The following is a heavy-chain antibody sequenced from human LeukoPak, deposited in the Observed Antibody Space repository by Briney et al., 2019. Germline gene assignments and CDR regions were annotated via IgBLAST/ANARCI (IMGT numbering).Heavy chain of an antibody. V-gene: IGHV4-61*01. J-gene: IGHJ4*02. CDR3: ARGNAGDY. CDR2: IYYGGST. D-gene: IGHD1-1*01. Sequence: SETLSLTCTVSGGSVSSGSYYWSWIRQPPGKGLEWIGYIYYGGSTNYNPSLKSRVTISVDTSKNQFSLKLSSVTAADTAVYYCARGNAGDYWGQGTLVTVSS. CDR1: GGSVSSGSYY.